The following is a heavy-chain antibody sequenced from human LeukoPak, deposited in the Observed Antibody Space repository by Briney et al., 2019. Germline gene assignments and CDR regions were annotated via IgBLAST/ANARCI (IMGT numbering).Heavy chain of an antibody. Sequence: PSETLSLTCTVSGVSINTYSWSWVRQPPGKGLEWIGHMSYTGSTSYNPSLRSRVTISVDKSKNQFSLKLTSVTAADTAVYYCARHSAHSSTNDAFDIWGQGTMVTVSS. V-gene: IGHV4-59*01. J-gene: IGHJ3*02. D-gene: IGHD6-13*01. CDR2: MSYTGST. CDR1: GVSINTYS. CDR3: ARHSAHSSTNDAFDI.